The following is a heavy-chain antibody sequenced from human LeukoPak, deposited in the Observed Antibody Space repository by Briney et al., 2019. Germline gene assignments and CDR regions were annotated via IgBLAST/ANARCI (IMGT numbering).Heavy chain of an antibody. J-gene: IGHJ4*02. CDR2: IIPIFGTA. CDR1: GGTFSSYA. Sequence: SVKVSCKASGGTFSSYAISWVRQAPGQGLAWMGGIIPIFGTANYAQKFQGRVTITADESTSTAYMELSSLRSEDTAVYYCASSYCGGDCYSGYWGQGTLVTVSS. D-gene: IGHD2-21*02. CDR3: ASSYCGGDCYSGY. V-gene: IGHV1-69*13.